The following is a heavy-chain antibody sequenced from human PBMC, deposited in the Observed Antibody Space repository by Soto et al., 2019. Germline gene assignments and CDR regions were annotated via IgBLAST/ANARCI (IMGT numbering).Heavy chain of an antibody. D-gene: IGHD3-22*01. V-gene: IGHV1-69*01. J-gene: IGHJ4*02. CDR1: GGSFRSHT. CDR2: IIPFFGTA. CDR3: AGSHFDSSGYFPSELNY. Sequence: QVQLVQSGAELRKPGSSVKVSCKASGGSFRSHTFNWVRQAPGQGLEWMGGIIPFFGTAPYVERFQGRITISADESTSTAYMELRSLRSEDTAVYFCAGSHFDSSGYFPSELNYWSQGTLVTVSS.